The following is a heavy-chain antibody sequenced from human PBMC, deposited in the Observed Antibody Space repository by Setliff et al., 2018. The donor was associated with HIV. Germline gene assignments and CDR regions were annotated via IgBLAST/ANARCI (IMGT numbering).Heavy chain of an antibody. CDR3: ALDLPGPAITSGWMKNWFDP. D-gene: IGHD6-19*01. CDR2: IIPILGVA. V-gene: IGHV1-69*02. Sequence: SVKVSCKASRSTFNSHTINWVRQAPGQGLDWMGRIIPILGVANYAQRFQGRVTITADKSTSTAYMELSGLRSEDTALYYCALDLPGPAITSGWMKNWFDPWGQGTLVTVSS. J-gene: IGHJ5*02. CDR1: RSTFNSHT.